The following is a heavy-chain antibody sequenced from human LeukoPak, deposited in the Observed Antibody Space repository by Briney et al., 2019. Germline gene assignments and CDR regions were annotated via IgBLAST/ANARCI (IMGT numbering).Heavy chain of an antibody. Sequence: PGGSLRLSCAASGFTLSSYAIHWVRQAPGKGLEWVAVISYDGSNKYYADSEKGRFTISRDNSKNTLYLQMNSLRAEDTAVYYCARVSGTSGWYGCYDYWGQGTLVTVSS. D-gene: IGHD6-19*01. V-gene: IGHV3-30*01. CDR3: ARVSGTSGWYGCYDY. J-gene: IGHJ4*02. CDR1: GFTLSSYA. CDR2: ISYDGSNK.